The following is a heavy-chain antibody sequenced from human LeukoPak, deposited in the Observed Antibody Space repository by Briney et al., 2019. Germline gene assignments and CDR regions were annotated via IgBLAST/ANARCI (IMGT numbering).Heavy chain of an antibody. V-gene: IGHV3-7*01. Sequence: PGGSLRLSCAASGFTFSSYWMNWVRQAPGKGLEWVANIKQDGSEKYYVDSVKGRFTISRDNAKNSLYLQMNSLRAEDTAVYYCVKFSSLNYFDYWGQGTLVTVSS. CDR2: IKQDGSEK. CDR1: GFTFSSYW. D-gene: IGHD6-6*01. CDR3: VKFSSLNYFDY. J-gene: IGHJ4*02.